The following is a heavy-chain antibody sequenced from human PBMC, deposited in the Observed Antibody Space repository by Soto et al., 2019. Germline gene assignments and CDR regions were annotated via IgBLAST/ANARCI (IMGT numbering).Heavy chain of an antibody. D-gene: IGHD2-15*01. V-gene: IGHV3-21*01. CDR2: IRGFSPYT. Sequence: EVQLVESGGGLVKPGGSLRLSCISSGFTFRTYTMNWVRQAPGKGLEWVSGIRGFSPYTFYAESVRGRFAISRDNATNSLYLQMNSLRGEDTAVYYCARDRGYDAHDYYYNAMDVWGQGTTVTVSS. CDR1: GFTFRTYT. J-gene: IGHJ6*02. CDR3: ARDRGYDAHDYYYNAMDV.